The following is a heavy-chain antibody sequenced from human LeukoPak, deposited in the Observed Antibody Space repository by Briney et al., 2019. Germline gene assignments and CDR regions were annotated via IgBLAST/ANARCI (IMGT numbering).Heavy chain of an antibody. J-gene: IGHJ3*02. CDR1: GFTFDDYA. D-gene: IGHD2-15*01. CDR3: ARETLLAFDI. V-gene: IGHV3-9*01. CDR2: ISWNSGSI. Sequence: GGSLRLSCAASGFTFDDYAMHWVRQAPGKGLEWVSGISWNSGSIGYADSVKGRFTISRDNSKNTLYLQMNSLRAEDTAVYYCARETLLAFDIWGQGTMVTVSS.